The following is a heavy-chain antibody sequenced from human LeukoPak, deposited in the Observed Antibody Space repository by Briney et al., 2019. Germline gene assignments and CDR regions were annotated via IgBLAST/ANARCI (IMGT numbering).Heavy chain of an antibody. CDR1: GGTFSSYA. CDR3: ASPYGSGSPYYYYGMDV. CDR2: IIPIFGTA. Sequence: SVKVSCKASGGTFSSYAISWVRQAPGQGLEWMGGIIPIFGTANYAQKFQGRVTITADKSTSTAYMELSSLRSEDTAVYYCASPYGSGSPYYYYGMDVWGQGTTVTVSS. J-gene: IGHJ6*02. D-gene: IGHD3-10*01. V-gene: IGHV1-69*06.